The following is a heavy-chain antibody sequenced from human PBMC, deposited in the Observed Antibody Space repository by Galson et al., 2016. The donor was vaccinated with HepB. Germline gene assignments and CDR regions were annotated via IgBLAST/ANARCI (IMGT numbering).Heavy chain of an antibody. J-gene: IGHJ6*02. CDR3: ARADFRSDDYNVSPYHHYGMDV. CDR1: GFSFSVYG. V-gene: IGHV3-21*01. Sequence: SLRLSCAASGFSFSVYGMNWVRQAPGKGLEWVSSISSNSNYIYYADSVKGRFTISRDNTKNSLYLQMNSLRAEDTAIYYCARADFRSDDYNVSPYHHYGMDVWGQGTMVTVSS. D-gene: IGHD3-3*01. CDR2: ISSNSNYI.